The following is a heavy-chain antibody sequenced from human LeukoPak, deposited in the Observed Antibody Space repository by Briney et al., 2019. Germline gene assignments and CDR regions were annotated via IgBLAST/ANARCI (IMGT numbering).Heavy chain of an antibody. D-gene: IGHD3-22*01. CDR2: INHSVRT. J-gene: IGHJ4*02. Sequence: SETLSLTCTVFGYSIDIDYYWGWIRQPPGKGLEWIGSINHSVRTYYNPSLKSRVTISVDTSKNQFSLKLSSVTAADTAVYYCARGTSMIVVASFDYWGQGTLVTVSS. CDR1: GYSIDIDYY. V-gene: IGHV4-38-2*02. CDR3: ARGTSMIVVASFDY.